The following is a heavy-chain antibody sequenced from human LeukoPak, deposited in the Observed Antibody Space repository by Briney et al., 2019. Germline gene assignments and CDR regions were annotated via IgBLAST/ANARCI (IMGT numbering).Heavy chain of an antibody. CDR2: INPTSGAT. J-gene: IGHJ3*01. D-gene: IGHD1/OR15-1a*01. CDR3: AREFRTTTWPFDAFDL. CDR1: GYTFTDYY. V-gene: IGHV1-2*02. Sequence: ASVKVSCKASGYTFTDYYMHWVRQAPGQGLDWVGWINPTSGATNYAQKFQGRVTMTRDTSNNTSYMELSRLRSDDTAVYYCAREFRTTTWPFDAFDLWGQGTMVTVSS.